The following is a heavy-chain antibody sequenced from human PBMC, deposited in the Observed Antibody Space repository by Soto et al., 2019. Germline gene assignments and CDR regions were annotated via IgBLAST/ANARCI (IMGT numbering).Heavy chain of an antibody. V-gene: IGHV3-48*01. CDR3: ARDPPYGSGSRYYYGMDV. CDR1: GFTFSSYS. Sequence: ESGGGLVQPGGSLRLSCAASGFTFSSYSMNWVRQAPGKGLEWVSYISSSSSTIYYADSVKGRFTISRDNAKNSLYLQMNSLRAEDTAVYYCARDPPYGSGSRYYYGMDVWGQGTTVTVSS. CDR2: ISSSSSTI. J-gene: IGHJ6*02. D-gene: IGHD3-10*01.